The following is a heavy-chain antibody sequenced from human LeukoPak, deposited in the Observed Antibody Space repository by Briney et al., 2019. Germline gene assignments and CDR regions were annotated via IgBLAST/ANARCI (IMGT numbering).Heavy chain of an antibody. CDR2: SYNSGST. V-gene: IGHV4-59*01. CDR3: ARRPDAKGDYEYWFDP. J-gene: IGHJ5*02. D-gene: IGHD4-17*01. CDR1: GGPISSYY. Sequence: PSQTLSLTCTVSGGPISSYYWSWIRQPPRQGLDWIGYSYNSGSTNYNPSLTSRVTISVDTSKNQFSLKLSSVTAADTAVYYCARRPDAKGDYEYWFDPWGQGTLVTVSS.